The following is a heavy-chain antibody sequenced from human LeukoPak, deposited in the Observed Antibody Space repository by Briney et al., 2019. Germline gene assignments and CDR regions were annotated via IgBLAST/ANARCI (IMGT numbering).Heavy chain of an antibody. CDR3: ARPGTHIVVVTAAFDI. J-gene: IGHJ3*02. CDR2: IKQDGSEK. D-gene: IGHD2-21*02. V-gene: IGHV3-7*01. Sequence: GSLRLSCAASGFTFSSYWMSWVRQAPGKGLEWVANIKQDGSEKYYVDSVKGRFTISRDNAKNSLYLQMNSLRAEDTAVYYCARPGTHIVVVTAAFDIWGQGTMVTVSS. CDR1: GFTFSSYW.